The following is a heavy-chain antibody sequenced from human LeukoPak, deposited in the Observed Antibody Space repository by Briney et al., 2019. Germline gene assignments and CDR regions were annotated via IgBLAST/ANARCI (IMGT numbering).Heavy chain of an antibody. Sequence: SETLSLTCTVSGGSIISYYWSWIRQPPGKGLEWIGYIYYSGSTSYNPSLKSRVTISVDTSKNQFSLKLSSVTAADTAVYHCARDQSGGYYFDYWGQGTLVTVSS. CDR2: IYYSGST. V-gene: IGHV4-59*01. D-gene: IGHD3-10*01. CDR3: ARDQSGGYYFDY. J-gene: IGHJ4*02. CDR1: GGSIISYY.